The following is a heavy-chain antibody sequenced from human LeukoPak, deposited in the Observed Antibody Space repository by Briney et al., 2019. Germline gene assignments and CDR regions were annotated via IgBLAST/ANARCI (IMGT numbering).Heavy chain of an antibody. V-gene: IGHV1-2*02. J-gene: IGHJ4*02. CDR3: ARGAYYDILTGNDY. Sequence: ASVKVSCKASGYTFTGYYMHWVRQAPGQGLEWMGWINPNSGGTNYAQKFQGRVTMTRDTSISTAYMELSRLRSDDTAVYYCARGAYYDILTGNDYWGQGTLVTVSS. D-gene: IGHD3-9*01. CDR2: INPNSGGT. CDR1: GYTFTGYY.